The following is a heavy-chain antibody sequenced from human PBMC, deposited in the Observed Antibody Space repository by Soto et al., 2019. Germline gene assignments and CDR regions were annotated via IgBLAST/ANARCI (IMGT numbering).Heavy chain of an antibody. J-gene: IGHJ6*02. V-gene: IGHV1-46*01. CDR1: GYTFTSYY. CDR3: ARSALLLDYGDSNYYYYGMDV. D-gene: IGHD4-17*01. CDR2: INPSGGST. Sequence: ASVKVSCKASGYTFTSYYMHWVRQAPGQGLEWMGIINPSGGSTSYAQKFQGRVTMTRDTSTSTVYMELSSLRSEDTAVYYCARSALLLDYGDSNYYYYGMDVWGQGTTVTVSS.